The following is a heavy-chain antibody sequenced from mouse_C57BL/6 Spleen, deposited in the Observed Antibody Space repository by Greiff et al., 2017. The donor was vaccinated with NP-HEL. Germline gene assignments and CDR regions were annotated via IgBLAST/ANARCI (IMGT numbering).Heavy chain of an antibody. V-gene: IGHV7-3*01. D-gene: IGHD2-1*01. CDR2: IRNKANGYTT. J-gene: IGHJ2*01. Sequence: EVQVVESGGGLVQPGGSLSLSCAASGFTFTDYYMSWVRQPPGKALEWLGFIRNKANGYTTEYSASVKGRFTISRDNSQSILYLQMNALRAEDSATYYCARSSNSLDYWGQGTTLTVSA. CDR1: GFTFTDYY. CDR3: ARSSNSLDY.